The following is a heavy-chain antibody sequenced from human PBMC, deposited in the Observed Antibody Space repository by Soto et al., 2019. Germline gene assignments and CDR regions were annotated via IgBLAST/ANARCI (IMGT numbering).Heavy chain of an antibody. J-gene: IGHJ6*02. Sequence: GGSLRLSCAASGFTFSSYSMNWVRQAPGKGLEWVSSISSSSSYIYYADSVKGRFTISRDNAKNSLYLQMNSLRAEDTAVYYCARGLGYCSGGSCYTSGLGLYYGMDVWGQGTTVTVSS. CDR2: ISSSSSYI. V-gene: IGHV3-21*01. D-gene: IGHD2-15*01. CDR1: GFTFSSYS. CDR3: ARGLGYCSGGSCYTSGLGLYYGMDV.